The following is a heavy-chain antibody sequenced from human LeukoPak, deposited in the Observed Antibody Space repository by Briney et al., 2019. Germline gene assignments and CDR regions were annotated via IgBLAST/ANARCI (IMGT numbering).Heavy chain of an antibody. CDR3: ASGSSSSSWYPYFKH. CDR2: LYDSGST. Sequence: SSETLSLTCTVSGVSISSSCYYWGWIRQPPGRGLEWIGSLYDSGSTYYNPSLKSRVTISVDTSKNQFSLNLDSVTAADTAVYYCASGSSSSSWYPYFKHWGQGALVAVSS. D-gene: IGHD6-13*01. J-gene: IGHJ4*02. CDR1: GVSISSSCYY. V-gene: IGHV4-39*01.